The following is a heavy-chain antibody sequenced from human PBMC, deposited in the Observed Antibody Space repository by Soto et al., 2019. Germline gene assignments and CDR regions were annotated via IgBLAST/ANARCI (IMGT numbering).Heavy chain of an antibody. V-gene: IGHV3-23*01. Sequence: PGGSLRLSCAASGFTFSSYAMSWVRQAPGKGLEWVSAISSSGATTYYADSVKGRFTISRDNSKNTLYLQMNSLRAEDTAVYYSAKEPASFRNFDYWGQGTLVTVSS. J-gene: IGHJ4*02. CDR2: ISSSGATT. D-gene: IGHD3-10*01. CDR3: AKEPASFRNFDY. CDR1: GFTFSSYA.